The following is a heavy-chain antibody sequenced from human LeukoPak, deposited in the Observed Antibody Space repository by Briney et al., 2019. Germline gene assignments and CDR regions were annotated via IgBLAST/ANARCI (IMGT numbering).Heavy chain of an antibody. CDR3: AKDRFYSGSPRAFDM. Sequence: PGGSLRLSCAASGFTFSSYAMSWVRQAPGKGLEWVSAISGSGGSTYYADSVKGRFTISRDNSKNTLYLQMNSLRAEDTALYYCAKDRFYSGSPRAFDMWGRGTMVTVSS. V-gene: IGHV3-23*01. D-gene: IGHD1-26*01. J-gene: IGHJ3*02. CDR1: GFTFSSYA. CDR2: ISGSGGST.